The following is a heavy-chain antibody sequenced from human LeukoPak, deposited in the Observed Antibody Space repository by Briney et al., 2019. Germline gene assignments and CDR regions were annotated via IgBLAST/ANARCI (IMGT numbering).Heavy chain of an antibody. CDR2: IYHSGST. CDR1: GGSISSYY. Sequence: SETLSLTCTVSGGSISSYYWSWIRQPPGKGLEWIGYIYHSGSTYYNPSLKSRVTISVDRSKNQFSLKLSSVTAADTAVYYCARGSSYNWNFYFDYWGQGTLVTVSS. CDR3: ARGSSYNWNFYFDY. J-gene: IGHJ4*02. V-gene: IGHV4-59*12. D-gene: IGHD1-7*01.